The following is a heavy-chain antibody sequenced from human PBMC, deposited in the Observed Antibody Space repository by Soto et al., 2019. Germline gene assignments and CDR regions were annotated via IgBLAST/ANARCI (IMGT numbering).Heavy chain of an antibody. CDR3: ARDLARGLRFLEWLPNWFDP. V-gene: IGHV6-1*01. J-gene: IGHJ5*02. CDR1: GDSVSSNSAA. CDR2: TYYRSKWYN. D-gene: IGHD3-3*01. Sequence: SHTLSLTCAISGDSVSSNSAAWNWIRQSPSRGLEWLGRTYYRSKWYNDYAVSVKSRITINPDTSKNQFSLQLNSVTPEDTAVYYCARDLARGLRFLEWLPNWFDPWGQGTLVTVSS.